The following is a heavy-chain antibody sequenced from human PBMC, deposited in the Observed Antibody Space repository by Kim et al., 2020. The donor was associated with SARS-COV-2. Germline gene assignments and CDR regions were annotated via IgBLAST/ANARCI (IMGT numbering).Heavy chain of an antibody. Sequence: ASVKVSCKASGYTFTSYAMNWVRQAPGQGLEWMGWINTNTGNPTYAQGFTGRFVFSLDTSVSTAYLQISSLKAEDTAVYYCARGEGYDFWSGYSMYNWFDPWGQGTLVTVSS. CDR1: GYTFTSYA. J-gene: IGHJ5*02. V-gene: IGHV7-4-1*02. CDR2: INTNTGNP. D-gene: IGHD3-3*01. CDR3: ARGEGYDFWSGYSMYNWFDP.